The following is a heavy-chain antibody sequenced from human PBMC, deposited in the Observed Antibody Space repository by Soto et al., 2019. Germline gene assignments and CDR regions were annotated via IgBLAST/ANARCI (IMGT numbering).Heavy chain of an antibody. CDR3: ASHSGSSPEGRYYYGMDV. J-gene: IGHJ6*02. CDR2: IIPIFGTA. D-gene: IGHD1-26*01. Sequence: QVQLVQSGAEVKKPGSSVKVSCKASGGTFSSYAISWERQAPGQGLEWMGGIIPIFGTADYAQKFQGRVTITADESTSTASMELSSLRSEDTAVYYCASHSGSSPEGRYYYGMDVWGQGTTVTVSS. CDR1: GGTFSSYA. V-gene: IGHV1-69*12.